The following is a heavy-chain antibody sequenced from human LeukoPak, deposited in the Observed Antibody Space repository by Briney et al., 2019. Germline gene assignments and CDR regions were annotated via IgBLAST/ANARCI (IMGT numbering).Heavy chain of an antibody. D-gene: IGHD3-3*01. CDR2: IRQDGSEK. V-gene: IGHV3-7*05. CDR3: ARLSTVDFWSPFNY. CDR1: GFTFRNYW. J-gene: IGHJ4*02. Sequence: GGSLRLSCAASGFTFRNYWMSWVRQAPGKGLEWVANIRQDGSEKNYVDSVKGRFTISRDDAKTSLYLQMNSLRAEDTALYYCARLSTVDFWSPFNYWGQGTLVAVSS.